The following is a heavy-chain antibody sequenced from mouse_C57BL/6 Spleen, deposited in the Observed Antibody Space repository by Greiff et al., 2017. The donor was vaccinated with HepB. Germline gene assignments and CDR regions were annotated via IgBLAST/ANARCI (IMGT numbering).Heavy chain of an antibody. Sequence: EVKLVESGGGLVKPGGSLKLSCAASGFTFSDYGMHWVRHAPEKGLEWVAYISSGSSTIYYADTVKGRFTISRDNAKNTLFLQMTSLRSEDTAMYYCANYDYDVGYAMDYWGQGTSVTVSS. V-gene: IGHV5-17*01. CDR2: ISSGSSTI. CDR1: GFTFSDYG. D-gene: IGHD2-4*01. CDR3: ANYDYDVGYAMDY. J-gene: IGHJ4*01.